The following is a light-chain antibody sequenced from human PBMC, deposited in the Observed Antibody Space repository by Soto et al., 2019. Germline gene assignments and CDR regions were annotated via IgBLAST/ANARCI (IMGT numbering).Light chain of an antibody. Sequence: NLVLTQPHSVSESPGKTVTISCTRSSGSIASNYVQWYQQRPGSAPTSVIYEDNQRPSGVPDRFSGSIDSSSNSASLTISGLRPEDEADYYCHSYVSGYQLFGGGTKLTVL. CDR2: EDN. CDR1: SGSIASNY. V-gene: IGLV6-57*04. CDR3: HSYVSGYQL. J-gene: IGLJ2*01.